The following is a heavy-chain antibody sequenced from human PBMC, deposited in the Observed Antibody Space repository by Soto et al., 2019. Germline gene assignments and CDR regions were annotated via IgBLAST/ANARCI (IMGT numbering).Heavy chain of an antibody. J-gene: IGHJ4*02. CDR2: VHPDSGGT. CDR1: GYIFTDHL. D-gene: IGHD3-22*01. CDR3: ARGAQGFFPVSGIYFYFDH. V-gene: IGHV1-2*02. Sequence: ASVKVSCKTSGYIFTDHLIHWVRQSPGQGLQWVGWVHPDSGGTNVAQAFQDRVTMTADTSIATAYMDLARLRPDDTAIFYCARGAQGFFPVSGIYFYFDHWGQGTPVTVSS.